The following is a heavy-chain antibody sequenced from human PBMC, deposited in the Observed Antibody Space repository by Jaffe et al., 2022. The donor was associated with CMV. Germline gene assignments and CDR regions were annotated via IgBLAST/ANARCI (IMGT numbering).Heavy chain of an antibody. CDR2: IKSKTDGGTT. CDR3: TTDPTYYYDSSGPDSTTSRLFDY. Sequence: EVQLVESGGGLVKPGGSLRLSCAASGFTFSNAWMSWVRQAPGKGLEWVGRIKSKTDGGTTDYAAPVKGRFTISRDDSKNTLYLQMNSLKTEDTAVYYCTTDPTYYYDSSGPDSTTSRLFDYWGQGTLVTVSS. J-gene: IGHJ4*02. V-gene: IGHV3-15*01. D-gene: IGHD3-22*01. CDR1: GFTFSNAW.